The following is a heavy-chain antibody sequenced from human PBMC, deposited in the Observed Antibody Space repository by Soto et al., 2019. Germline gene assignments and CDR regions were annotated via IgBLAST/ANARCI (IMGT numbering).Heavy chain of an antibody. CDR2: ISYDGSNK. V-gene: IGHV3-30-3*01. D-gene: IGHD1-26*01. CDR3: ARSSRGGSYQHDYYYYGMDV. J-gene: IGHJ6*02. Sequence: GGSLRLSCAASGFTFSSYAMHWVRQAPGKGLEWVAVISYDGSNKYYADSVKGRFTISRDNSKNTLYLQMNSLRAEDTAVYYCARSSRGGSYQHDYYYYGMDVWGQGTTVTVSS. CDR1: GFTFSSYA.